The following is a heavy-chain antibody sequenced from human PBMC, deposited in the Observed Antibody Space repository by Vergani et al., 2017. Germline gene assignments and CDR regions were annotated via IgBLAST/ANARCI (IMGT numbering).Heavy chain of an antibody. D-gene: IGHD5-18*01. CDR3: ARDPTGGSYGSYYYGMDV. J-gene: IGHJ6*02. Sequence: QVQLVESGGGVVQPGRSLRLSCAASGFTFSSYGMHWVRQAPGKGLEWVAVISDVGSIKYYADSVKGRFTISRDNSKNTLYLQMNSLRAEDTAVYYCARDPTGGSYGSYYYGMDVWGQGTTVTVSS. CDR2: ISDVGSIK. V-gene: IGHV3-30*03. CDR1: GFTFSSYG.